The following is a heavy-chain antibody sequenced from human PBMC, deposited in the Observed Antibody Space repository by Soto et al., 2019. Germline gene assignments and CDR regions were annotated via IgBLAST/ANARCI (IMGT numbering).Heavy chain of an antibody. CDR2: ISYDGSNK. V-gene: IGHV3-30*18. D-gene: IGHD6-19*01. J-gene: IGHJ4*02. CDR1: GFTFSSYG. Sequence: QVQLVESGGGVVQPGRSLRLSCAASGFTFSSYGMHWVRQAPGKGLEWVAVISYDGSNKYYADSVKGRFTISRDNSKNTLYRQMNGLRAEEKAVYYCAKDSWVIARLGSSGWFPYWGQGTLVTVSS. CDR3: AKDSWVIARLGSSGWFPY.